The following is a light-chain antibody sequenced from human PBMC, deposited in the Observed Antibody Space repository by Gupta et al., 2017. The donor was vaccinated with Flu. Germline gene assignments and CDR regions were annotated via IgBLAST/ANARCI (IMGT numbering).Light chain of an antibody. V-gene: IGKV3-15*01. J-gene: IGKJ3*01. Sequence: LSCRASQSVGRDLVWYQQKPGQAPRLLIYGASTRATDIPARFSGSGSGTEFTLTISSRQSDDFAVYYCQHNNDWPPFTFGHGTXVDVK. CDR3: QHNNDWPPFT. CDR1: QSVGRD. CDR2: GAS.